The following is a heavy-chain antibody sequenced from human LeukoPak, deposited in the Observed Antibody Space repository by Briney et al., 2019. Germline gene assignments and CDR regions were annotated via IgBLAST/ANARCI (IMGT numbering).Heavy chain of an antibody. CDR3: ASSDIVVVPAAPYFDY. V-gene: IGHV4-39*01. Sequence: PSETLSLTCTVSGGSISSSYYWGWIRQPPGKGLEWIGSIYYSGSTYYNPSLKSRVTISVDTSKNQFSLKLSSVTAADTAVYYCASSDIVVVPAAPYFDYWGQGALVTVSS. D-gene: IGHD2-2*01. J-gene: IGHJ4*02. CDR1: GGSISSSYY. CDR2: IYYSGST.